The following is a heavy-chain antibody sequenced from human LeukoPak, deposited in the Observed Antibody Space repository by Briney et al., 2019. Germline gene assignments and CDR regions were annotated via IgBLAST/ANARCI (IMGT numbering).Heavy chain of an antibody. V-gene: IGHV1-2*02. Sequence: GASVKASCKASGYTFTGYYMHWVRQAPGQGLEWMGWINPNSGGTNYAQKFQGRVTMTRDTSISTAYMELSRLRSDDTAVYYCARVTYYGSGSYYTLDYWGQGTLVTVSS. CDR2: INPNSGGT. D-gene: IGHD3-10*01. CDR1: GYTFTGYY. CDR3: ARVTYYGSGSYYTLDY. J-gene: IGHJ4*02.